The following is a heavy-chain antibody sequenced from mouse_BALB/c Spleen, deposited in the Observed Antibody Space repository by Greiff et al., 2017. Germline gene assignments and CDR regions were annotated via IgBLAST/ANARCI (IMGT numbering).Heavy chain of an antibody. CDR3: ARELGRYYAMDY. V-gene: IGHV5-15*02. D-gene: IGHD4-1*01. CDR2: ISNLAYSI. J-gene: IGHJ4*01. CDR1: GFTFSDYG. Sequence: EVMLVESGGGLVQPGGSRKLSCAASGFTFSDYGMAWVRQAPGKGPEWVAFISNLAYSIYYADTVTGRFTISRENAKNTLYLEMSSLRSEDTAMYYCARELGRYYAMDYWGQGTSVTVSS.